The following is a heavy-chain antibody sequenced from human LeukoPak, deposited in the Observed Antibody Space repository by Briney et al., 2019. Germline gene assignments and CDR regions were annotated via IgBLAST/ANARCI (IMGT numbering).Heavy chain of an antibody. Sequence: SETLSLTCTVSGYSISSGYYWGWIRQPPGKGLEWIGSIYHSGSTNYNPSLKSRVTMSVDTSKNQFSLKLSSVTAADTAVYYCARDRASETYYDFWSGYYGDAFDIWGQGTMVTVSS. V-gene: IGHV4-38-2*02. CDR1: GYSISSGYY. CDR2: IYHSGST. D-gene: IGHD3-3*01. CDR3: ARDRASETYYDFWSGYYGDAFDI. J-gene: IGHJ3*02.